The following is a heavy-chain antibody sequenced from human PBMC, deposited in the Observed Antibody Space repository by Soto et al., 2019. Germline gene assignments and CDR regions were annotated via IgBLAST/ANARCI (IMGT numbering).Heavy chain of an antibody. V-gene: IGHV5-10-1*01. CDR1: GYSFTYDW. CDR2: IAPGDSYM. J-gene: IGHJ6*02. CDR3: ARPRLAKSGEWYVSGYGMVV. D-gene: IGHD3-3*01. Sequence: GSSLKTCCKCSGYSFTYDWISWGRPVPGKGLGWVGRIAPGDSYMKYRQSFQGHITMSVDKSINTAHLEWSRRTGSDTAVYCCARPRLAKSGEWYVSGYGMVVSGQGSTGTV.